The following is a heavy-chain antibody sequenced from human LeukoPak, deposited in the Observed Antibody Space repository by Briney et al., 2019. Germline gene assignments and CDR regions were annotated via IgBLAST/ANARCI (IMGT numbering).Heavy chain of an antibody. CDR3: AKVTYYDFWSGPHPMNFDY. V-gene: IGHV3-23*01. D-gene: IGHD3-3*01. CDR1: GFTFSSYA. J-gene: IGHJ4*02. CDR2: ISGSGGST. Sequence: GGSLRLSCAASGFTFSSYAMSWVRQAPGKGLEWVSAISGSGGSTYYADSVKGRFTISRDNSKNTLYLQMNSLRAEDTAVYYCAKVTYYDFWSGPHPMNFDYWGQGTLVTVSS.